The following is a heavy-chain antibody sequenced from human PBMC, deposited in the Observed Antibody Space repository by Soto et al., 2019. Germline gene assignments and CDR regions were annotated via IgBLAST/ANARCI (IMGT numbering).Heavy chain of an antibody. D-gene: IGHD3-9*01. J-gene: IGHJ4*02. Sequence: ASVKVSCKASGYTFTSYDINWVRQATGQGLEWMGWMNPNNGNTGYSQKFQGRVTMTRDTSISTAYMDLSSLRSEDTAVYFCARVFTRYFDSLAFWGQGTLVTVSS. V-gene: IGHV1-8*01. CDR3: ARVFTRYFDSLAF. CDR1: GYTFTSYD. CDR2: MNPNNGNT.